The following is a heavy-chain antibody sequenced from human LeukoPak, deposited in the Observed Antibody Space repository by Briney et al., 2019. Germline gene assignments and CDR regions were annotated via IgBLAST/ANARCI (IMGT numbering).Heavy chain of an antibody. V-gene: IGHV1-69*13. CDR2: ISPIFGTV. CDR1: GGTFSRYA. CDR3: ARCPLATPYYFDY. Sequence: ASVKVSCKASGGTFSRYAISWVRQAPGQGLEWMGGISPIFGTVNYAQKFQGRATITADESTSTAYMEVSSLRSEDTAVYYCARCPLATPYYFDYWGQGTLVTVSS. D-gene: IGHD5-12*01. J-gene: IGHJ4*02.